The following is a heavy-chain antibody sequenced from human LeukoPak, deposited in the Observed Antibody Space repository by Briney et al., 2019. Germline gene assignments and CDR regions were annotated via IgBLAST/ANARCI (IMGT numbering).Heavy chain of an antibody. CDR3: ARLKAGN. Sequence: GGSLRLSCATSGFTFSNYYMSWIRQAPGKGLEWVSFISDRGDTIYSADSVKGRFTISKDNAKNSLSLQMNSLRVEDTALYYCARLKAGNWGPGTLVTVSS. CDR2: ISDRGDTI. J-gene: IGHJ4*02. CDR1: GFTFSNYY. V-gene: IGHV3-11*01.